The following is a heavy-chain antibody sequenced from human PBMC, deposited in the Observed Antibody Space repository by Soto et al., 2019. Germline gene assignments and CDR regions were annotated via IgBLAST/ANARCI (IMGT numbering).Heavy chain of an antibody. CDR3: AKAKDSSSWYPVYYQH. D-gene: IGHD6-13*01. V-gene: IGHV3-23*01. CDR2: ISGSGGST. Sequence: EVQLLESGGGLVQPGGSLRLSCAASGFTFSGYAMSWVRQAPGKGLEWVSAISGSGGSTYYADSGKGRFTISRDNSKNTLYLQMNSLRAEDTAVYYCAKAKDSSSWYPVYYQHWGQGTLVTVSS. J-gene: IGHJ1*01. CDR1: GFTFSGYA.